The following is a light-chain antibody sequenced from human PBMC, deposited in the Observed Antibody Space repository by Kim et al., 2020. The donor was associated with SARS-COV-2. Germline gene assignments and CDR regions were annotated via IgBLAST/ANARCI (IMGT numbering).Light chain of an antibody. V-gene: IGLV1-40*01. CDR3: QSYDSSLSDVV. J-gene: IGLJ2*01. CDR1: SSNIGAGYD. Sequence: QRVTISCTGSSSNIGAGYDVHWYQQLPGTALKLLIYANTNRPSGVPDRFSGSKSGTSASLAITGLQAEDEADYYCQSYDSSLSDVVFGGGTQLTVL. CDR2: ANT.